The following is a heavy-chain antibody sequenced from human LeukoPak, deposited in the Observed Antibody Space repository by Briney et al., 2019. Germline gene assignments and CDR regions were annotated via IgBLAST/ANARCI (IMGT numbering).Heavy chain of an antibody. V-gene: IGHV1-69*05. CDR3: ASRRTHDSSGYTSEDAFDI. CDR2: IIPIFGTA. J-gene: IGHJ3*02. Sequence: SVKVSCKASAGTFSSYAISWVRQAPGQGLEWLGRIIPIFGTANYAQKFQGRVTITTDESTSTAYMELSSLRSEDTAVYYCASRRTHDSSGYTSEDAFDIWGQGTMVTVSS. CDR1: AGTFSSYA. D-gene: IGHD3-22*01.